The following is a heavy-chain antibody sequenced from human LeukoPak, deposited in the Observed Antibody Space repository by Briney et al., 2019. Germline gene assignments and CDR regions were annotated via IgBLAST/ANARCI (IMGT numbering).Heavy chain of an antibody. D-gene: IGHD4-17*01. CDR1: GFTFSSYG. J-gene: IGHJ4*02. CDR2: ISYDGSNK. Sequence: GGSLRLSCAASGFTFSSYGMHWVRQAPGKGLEWVAVISYDGSNKYYADSVKGRFTISRDNSKNTLYLQMNSLRAEDTAVYYCASGWDYGDYADSDYWGQGTLVTVSS. V-gene: IGHV3-30*03. CDR3: ASGWDYGDYADSDY.